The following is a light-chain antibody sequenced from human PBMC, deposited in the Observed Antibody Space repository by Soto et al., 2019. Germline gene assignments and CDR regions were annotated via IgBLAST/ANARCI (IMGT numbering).Light chain of an antibody. CDR2: DVT. CDR3: SSYTGSNTVV. V-gene: IGLV2-14*01. J-gene: IGLJ3*02. Sequence: QSALTQPASMSGSPGQSITISCTGTSSDVGTFNYVSWYQQHPGKAPKLMIYDVTNRPSGVSNRFSGSKSGNTASLTISGLQAEDEADCYCSSYTGSNTVVFGGGTKLTVL. CDR1: SSDVGTFNY.